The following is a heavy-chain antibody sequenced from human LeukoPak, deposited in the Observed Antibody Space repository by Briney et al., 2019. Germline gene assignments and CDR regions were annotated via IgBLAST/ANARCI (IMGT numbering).Heavy chain of an antibody. V-gene: IGHV3-48*03. D-gene: IGHD3-10*02. CDR3: AELGITMIGGV. CDR2: ISSSGSTI. Sequence: HPGGSLRLSCAASGFTFSSYEMNWVRQAPGKGLEWVSYISSSGSTIYYADSVKGRFTISRDNAKNSLYLQMNSLRAEGTAVYYCAELGITMIGGVWGKGTTVTISS. J-gene: IGHJ6*04. CDR1: GFTFSSYE.